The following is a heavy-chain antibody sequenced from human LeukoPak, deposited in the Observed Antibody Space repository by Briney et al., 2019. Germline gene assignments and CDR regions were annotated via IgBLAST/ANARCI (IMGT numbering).Heavy chain of an antibody. CDR2: INHSGST. V-gene: IGHV4-34*01. CDR3: AAEGVSSGYFGY. D-gene: IGHD3-22*01. CDR1: GGSFSGYY. Sequence: TLSLTCAVYGGSFSGYYWSWIRQPPGRGLEWIGEINHSGSTNYNPSLKSRVTISVDTSKNQFSLKLSSVTAADTAVYYCAAEGVSSGYFGYWGRGTLVTVSS. J-gene: IGHJ4*02.